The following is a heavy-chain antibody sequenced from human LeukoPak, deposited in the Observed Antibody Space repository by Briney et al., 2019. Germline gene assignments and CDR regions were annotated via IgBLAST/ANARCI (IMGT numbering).Heavy chain of an antibody. CDR3: ARDMQLST. D-gene: IGHD3-16*02. J-gene: IGHJ3*01. CDR1: GFSFSSYG. Sequence: GRSLRLSCAASGFSFSSYGIHWVRQAPGKGLEWVAFISSDGSHKYYADSVKGRFTISRDNSKDTLFLQMNSLRAEDTAIYYCARDMQLSTWGLGTMVTVSS. V-gene: IGHV3-30*03. CDR2: ISSDGSHK.